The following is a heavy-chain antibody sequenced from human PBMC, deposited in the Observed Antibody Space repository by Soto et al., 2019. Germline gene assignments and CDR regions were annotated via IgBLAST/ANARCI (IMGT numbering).Heavy chain of an antibody. CDR3: ARVRKAWLWHYFDY. CDR1: GDSISSDGSS. D-gene: IGHD2-21*01. J-gene: IGHJ4*02. V-gene: IGHV4-31*03. Sequence: QVQLQESGPGLVKPSQTMSLTCTVSGDSISSDGSSWSWIRPHLGKRLEWVGYIYYSGSTYYNPSLKSRVTTSVDTSKNQFSLKLSSVTAAATSVYYCARVRKAWLWHYFDYGGQGTLVTVSS. CDR2: IYYSGST.